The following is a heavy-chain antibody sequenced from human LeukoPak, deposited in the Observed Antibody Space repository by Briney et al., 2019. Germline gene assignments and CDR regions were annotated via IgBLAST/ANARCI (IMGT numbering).Heavy chain of an antibody. CDR3: ASFAQWLAFDY. Sequence: PGRSLRLSCTASGFTFGDYAMSWFRQAPGKGLEWVSSISSSSSYIYYADSVKGRFTISRDNAKNSLYLQMNSLRAEDTAVYYCASFAQWLAFDYWGQGTLVTVSS. CDR1: GFTFGDYA. V-gene: IGHV3-21*01. CDR2: ISSSSSYI. J-gene: IGHJ4*02. D-gene: IGHD5-12*01.